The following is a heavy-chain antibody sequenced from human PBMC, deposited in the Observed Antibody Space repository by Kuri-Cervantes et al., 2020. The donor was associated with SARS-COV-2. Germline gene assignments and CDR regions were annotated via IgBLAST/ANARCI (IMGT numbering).Heavy chain of an antibody. J-gene: IGHJ4*02. V-gene: IGHV1-2*02. CDR3: ARGTAPYYDFWSGPDNYFDY. D-gene: IGHD3-3*01. Sequence: ASVKVSCKASGYTFTGYYMHWVRQAPGQGLEWMGWINPNSGGTNYAQKFQGRVTMTRGTSISTAYMELSRLRSDDTAVYYCARGTAPYYDFWSGPDNYFDYWGQGTLVTVSS. CDR1: GYTFTGYY. CDR2: INPNSGGT.